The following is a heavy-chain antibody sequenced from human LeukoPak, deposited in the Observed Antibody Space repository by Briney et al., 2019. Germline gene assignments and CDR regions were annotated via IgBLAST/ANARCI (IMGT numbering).Heavy chain of an antibody. CDR3: ARLPEPVWSGTQSDAFDI. J-gene: IGHJ3*02. V-gene: IGHV1-69*13. CDR2: IIPIFGTA. Sequence: SVKVSCKASGSTFSSYAISWVRQAPGQGLEWMGGIIPIFGTANYAQKFQGRVTITADESTSTAYMELSSLRSEDTAVYYCARLPEPVWSGTQSDAFDIWGQGTMVTVSS. D-gene: IGHD3-3*01. CDR1: GSTFSSYA.